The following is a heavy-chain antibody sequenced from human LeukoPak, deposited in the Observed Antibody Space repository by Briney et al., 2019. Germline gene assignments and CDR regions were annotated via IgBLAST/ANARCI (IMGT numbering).Heavy chain of an antibody. Sequence: KPSETLPLTCTVSGGSISSSSYYWGWIRQPPGKGLEWIGSIYYSGSTYYNPSLKSRVTISVDTSKNQFSLKLSSVTAADTAVYYCARTTSYGMDVWGQGTTVTVSS. J-gene: IGHJ6*02. D-gene: IGHD1-14*01. CDR2: IYYSGST. V-gene: IGHV4-39*01. CDR1: GGSISSSSYY. CDR3: ARTTSYGMDV.